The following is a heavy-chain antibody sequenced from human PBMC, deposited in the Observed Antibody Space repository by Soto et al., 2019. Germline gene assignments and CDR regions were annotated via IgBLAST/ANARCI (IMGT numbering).Heavy chain of an antibody. CDR3: AREDPYYGSGPNWFDP. CDR2: ISSSGSTI. CDR1: GFTFSSYE. V-gene: IGHV3-48*03. J-gene: IGHJ5*02. Sequence: GSLRLSCAASGFTFSSYEMNWVRQAPGRGLEWVSYISSSGSTIYYADSVKDRFTISRDNAKNSLYLQMNSLRAEDTAVYYCAREDPYYGSGPNWFDPWGQGTLVTVS. D-gene: IGHD3-10*01.